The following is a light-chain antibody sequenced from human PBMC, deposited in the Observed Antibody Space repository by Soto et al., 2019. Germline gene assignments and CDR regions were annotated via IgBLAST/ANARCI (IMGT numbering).Light chain of an antibody. J-gene: IGLJ3*02. Sequence: QSALTQSPSASGSPGQSVTISCTGTSSDVGGYNLVSWYQQYPGKAPKLMIFEVLKRPSGVSHRFSGSKSANTASLTISGLQAEDEADYYCCSYTGANTWVFGGGTKLTVL. CDR1: SSDVGGYNL. CDR2: EVL. V-gene: IGLV2-8*01. CDR3: CSYTGANTWV.